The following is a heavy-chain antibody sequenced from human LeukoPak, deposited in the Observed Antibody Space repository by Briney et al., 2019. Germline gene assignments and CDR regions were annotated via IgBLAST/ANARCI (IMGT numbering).Heavy chain of an antibody. CDR3: AKDIGYSYYGRSNPPSI. D-gene: IGHD5-18*01. V-gene: IGHV3-30*02. J-gene: IGHJ3*02. CDR2: IRYNGSNK. CDR1: GFAFSSYG. Sequence: GGSLRLSCAASGFAFSSYGMHWVRQAPGKGLEWVAFIRYNGSNKYYADSVKGRFTISRDNSKNTLYLQMNSLRAEDTAVYYCAKDIGYSYYGRSNPPSIWGQGTMVTVSS.